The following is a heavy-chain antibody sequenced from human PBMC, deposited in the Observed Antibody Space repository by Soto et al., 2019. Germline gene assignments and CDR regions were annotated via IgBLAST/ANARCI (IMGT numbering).Heavy chain of an antibody. D-gene: IGHD3-22*01. Sequence: SEPLSLTCTVSGCSISSSSYYWGWIRQPPGKGLEWIGSIYYSGSTYYNPSLKSRVTISVDTSKNQFSLKLSSVTAADTAVYYCARANYYDSSGYYTNYFDYWGQGTLVTAPQ. J-gene: IGHJ4*02. CDR1: GCSISSSSYY. CDR2: IYYSGST. CDR3: ARANYYDSSGYYTNYFDY. V-gene: IGHV4-39*01.